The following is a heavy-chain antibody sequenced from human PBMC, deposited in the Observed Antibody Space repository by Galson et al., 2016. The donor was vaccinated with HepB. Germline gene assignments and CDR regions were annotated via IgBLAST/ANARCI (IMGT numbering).Heavy chain of an antibody. CDR1: GYNFTTTYW. Sequence: QSGAEVKEPGESLKISCKASGYNFTTTYWITWVRQMPGKVLEWMGMIYPGDSDTRYSPPFQGQVIISVDKSISTAYLQWSSLKASDTAMYYCARPLQNSYGLDYWGQGTLVTVSS. D-gene: IGHD5-18*01. CDR2: IYPGDSDT. CDR3: ARPLQNSYGLDY. V-gene: IGHV5-51*01. J-gene: IGHJ4*02.